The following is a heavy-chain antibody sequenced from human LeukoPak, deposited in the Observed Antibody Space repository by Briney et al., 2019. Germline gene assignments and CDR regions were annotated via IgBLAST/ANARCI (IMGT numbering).Heavy chain of an antibody. Sequence: SETLSLTCTVSGGSISSYYWSWIRQPPGKGLEWIGYIYYSGSTNYNPSLKSRVTISVDTFKNQFSLKLSSVTAADTAVYYCARGIRGYSYYYYYGMDVWGQGTTVTVSS. V-gene: IGHV4-59*08. CDR2: IYYSGST. CDR1: GGSISSYY. CDR3: ARGIRGYSYYYYYGMDV. D-gene: IGHD5-18*01. J-gene: IGHJ6*02.